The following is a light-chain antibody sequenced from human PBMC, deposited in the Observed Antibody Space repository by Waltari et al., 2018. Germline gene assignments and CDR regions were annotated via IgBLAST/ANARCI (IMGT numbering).Light chain of an antibody. J-gene: IGKJ1*01. V-gene: IGKV1-39*01. CDR3: QQSYSTPPWT. CDR2: AAS. Sequence: DIQLTPSPYSLSASVGDRVPLTCRASQSISSYLNWYQQKPGKAPKLLIYAASSLQSGVPSRFSGSGSGTDFTLTISSLQPEDFATYYCQQSYSTPPWTFGQGTKVEIK. CDR1: QSISSY.